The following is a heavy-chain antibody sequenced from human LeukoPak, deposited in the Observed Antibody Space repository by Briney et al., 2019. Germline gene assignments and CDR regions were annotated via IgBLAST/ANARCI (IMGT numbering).Heavy chain of an antibody. CDR3: AGSTPLGVYYYYMDV. J-gene: IGHJ6*03. V-gene: IGHV3-23*01. CDR2: ISGSGGST. Sequence: GGSLRLSCAASGFTFSSYGMSWVRQAPGKGLEWVSDISGSGGSTYYADSVKGRFTISRDNSKNTLYLQMNSLRAEDTAVYYCAGSTPLGVYYYYMDVWGKGTTVTISS. D-gene: IGHD1-7*01. CDR1: GFTFSSYG.